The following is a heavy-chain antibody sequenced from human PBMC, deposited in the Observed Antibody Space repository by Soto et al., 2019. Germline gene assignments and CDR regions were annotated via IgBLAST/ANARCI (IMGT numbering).Heavy chain of an antibody. D-gene: IGHD5-18*01. CDR3: AKNTAMVPGAYYYYDGMDV. Sequence: QVQLVQSGAEVKKPGSSVKVSCKASGGTFSSYAISWVRQAPGQGLEWMGGSIPIFGTANYAQKFQGRVTITADESASTAYMELSSLRSEDTAVYYCAKNTAMVPGAYYYYDGMDVWGQGTTVTVSS. J-gene: IGHJ6*02. V-gene: IGHV1-69*01. CDR2: SIPIFGTA. CDR1: GGTFSSYA.